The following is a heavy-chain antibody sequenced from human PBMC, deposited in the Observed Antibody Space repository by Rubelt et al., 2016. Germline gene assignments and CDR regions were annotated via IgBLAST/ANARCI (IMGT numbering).Heavy chain of an antibody. D-gene: IGHD2-21*01. Sequence: GGLVKPGRSLRISCTSSGFNFAEFAMNWFRQAPGKGLVWVARINSDGSSTTYADSVKGRFTISRENAKNTLYLQMNSLRAEDTAVYYCARDCGGDCFWSYYGMDVWGQGTTVTVSS. CDR3: ARDCGGDCFWSYYGMDV. CDR2: INSDGSST. V-gene: IGHV3-74*03. J-gene: IGHJ6*02. CDR1: GFNFAEFA.